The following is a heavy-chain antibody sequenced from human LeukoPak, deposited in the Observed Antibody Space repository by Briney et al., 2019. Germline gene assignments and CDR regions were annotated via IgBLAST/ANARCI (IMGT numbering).Heavy chain of an antibody. V-gene: IGHV4-30-2*01. J-gene: IGHJ4*02. CDR2: IHQSGDT. CDR1: GGSITSGGFY. D-gene: IGHD3-3*01. Sequence: SETLSLTCTVSGGSITSGGFYWSWIRQPAGKGLEWIGYIHQSGDTYQNPSLRGRVTVSLDRSKNEFYLKLNSVTAADTAVYYCASWGGDFWSGYYDYWGQGTLVTVSS. CDR3: ASWGGDFWSGYYDY.